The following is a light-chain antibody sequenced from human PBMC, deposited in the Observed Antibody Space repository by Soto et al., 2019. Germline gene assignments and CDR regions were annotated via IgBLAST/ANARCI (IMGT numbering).Light chain of an antibody. J-gene: IGLJ2*01. CDR1: SSDVGGYNY. V-gene: IGLV2-14*01. CDR3: SSYTSSSTLV. Sequence: QSALTQPASVSGSPGRSITISCTGTSSDVGGYNYVSWYQQHPGKASKLMIYDVSNRPSGVSNRFSGSKSGNTASLTISGLQAEDEADYYCSSYTSSSTLVFGGGTKVTVL. CDR2: DVS.